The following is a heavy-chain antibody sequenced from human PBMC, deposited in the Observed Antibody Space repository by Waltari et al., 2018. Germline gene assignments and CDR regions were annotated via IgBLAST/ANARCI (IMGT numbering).Heavy chain of an antibody. D-gene: IGHD3-22*01. CDR2: IYHSGST. V-gene: IGHV4-38-2*01. CDR3: ARLSRYYDSSGYPDY. Sequence: QVQLQESGPGLVKPSEHLSLTCAVSGYSISSGSYWGWLRQPQGKGLEWIGSIYHSGSTYYNPSLKSRVTISVDTSKNQFSLKLSSVTAADTAVYYCARLSRYYDSSGYPDYWGQGTLVTVSS. CDR1: GYSISSGSY. J-gene: IGHJ4*02.